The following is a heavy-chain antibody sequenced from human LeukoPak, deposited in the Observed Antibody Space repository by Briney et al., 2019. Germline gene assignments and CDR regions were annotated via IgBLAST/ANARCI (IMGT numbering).Heavy chain of an antibody. Sequence: GGSLRLSCAASGFTFSNYWMSWVRQAPGKGLEWVANIKRDGSEKYYVDSVKGRFTISRDNAKTSLYLQMNSLKAEDTAVYYCARWSSAWEFDYWGQGTLVSVSS. J-gene: IGHJ4*02. V-gene: IGHV3-7*05. CDR3: ARWSSAWEFDY. CDR2: IKRDGSEK. CDR1: GFTFSNYW. D-gene: IGHD6-19*01.